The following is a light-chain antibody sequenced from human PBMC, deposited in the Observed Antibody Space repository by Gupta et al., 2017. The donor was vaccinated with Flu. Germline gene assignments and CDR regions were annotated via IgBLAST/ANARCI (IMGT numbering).Light chain of an antibody. CDR3: AAWDDSLSGLWV. V-gene: IGLV1-47*02. Sequence: QSVLTTPPSASGTPGQRVTITCSGSSSNIGCNYVHWYQQLPGTAPNLLSYSNNHRPSGVPARCSGSKSGTSASLAISGLRSEEEADYYCAAWDDSLSGLWVFGGGTKLTVL. J-gene: IGLJ3*02. CDR1: SSNIGCNY. CDR2: SNN.